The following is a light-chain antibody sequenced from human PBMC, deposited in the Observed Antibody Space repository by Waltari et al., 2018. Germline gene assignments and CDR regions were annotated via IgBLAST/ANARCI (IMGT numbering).Light chain of an antibody. J-gene: IGKJ2*01. V-gene: IGKV1-39*01. Sequence: DIQMTQSPSSLSASVGDRVTISCRASQTVSNYLHCYQQKPGKPPNLLIYEATTLQSGIPSRFSGSGSGTDFTLTISSLQPEDFATYYCQQTYSFPRTFGQGTNLEIK. CDR1: QTVSNY. CDR3: QQTYSFPRT. CDR2: EAT.